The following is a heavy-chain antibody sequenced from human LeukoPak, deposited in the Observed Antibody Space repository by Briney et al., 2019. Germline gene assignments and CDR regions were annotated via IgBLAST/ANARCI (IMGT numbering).Heavy chain of an antibody. CDR1: GFTFSDYW. CDR2: INSDDTIT. CDR3: ERDGSMVGYQDY. D-gene: IGHD5-12*01. Sequence: PGGSLRLSCVASGFTFSDYWFQCVPQVPGKGPVCVSRINSDDTITNYAGFVVGRFTISRDNAKNTVYLQMNSLRAEDTAIYYCERDGSMVGYQDYWGQGTLVTVSS. J-gene: IGHJ4*02. V-gene: IGHV3-74*01.